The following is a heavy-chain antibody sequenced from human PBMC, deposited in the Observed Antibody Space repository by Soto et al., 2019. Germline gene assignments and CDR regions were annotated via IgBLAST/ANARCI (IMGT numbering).Heavy chain of an antibody. Sequence: QVQLVQSGAEVKKPGASVKVSCKVSGYTLTELSMHWVRQAPGKGLEWMGGFDAEDGETIYAQKSKGRATMPEDTSKAPAYRELSSLKSEATAVYSGQKDLHRVDTNYYTGRDAGAKGPRSPSP. V-gene: IGHV1-24*01. CDR2: FDAEDGET. D-gene: IGHD2-15*01. CDR3: QKDLHRVDTNYYTGRDA. CDR1: GYTLTELS. J-gene: IGHJ6*02.